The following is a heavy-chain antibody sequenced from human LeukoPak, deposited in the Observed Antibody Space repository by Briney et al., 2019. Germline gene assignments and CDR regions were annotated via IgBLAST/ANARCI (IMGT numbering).Heavy chain of an antibody. D-gene: IGHD1-14*01. CDR1: GFTFSSYA. Sequence: SLRLSCAASGFTFSSYAMHWVRQAPGKGLEWVAVISYDGSNKYYADSVKGRFTISRDNSKNTLYLQMNSLRAEDTAVYYCARGGGTMEEDYWGQGTLVTVSS. V-gene: IGHV3-30*04. J-gene: IGHJ4*02. CDR2: ISYDGSNK. CDR3: ARGGGTMEEDY.